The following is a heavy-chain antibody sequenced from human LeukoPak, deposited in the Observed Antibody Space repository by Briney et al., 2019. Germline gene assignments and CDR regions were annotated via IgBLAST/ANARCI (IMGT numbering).Heavy chain of an antibody. D-gene: IGHD6-13*01. Sequence: GASVKVSCKASGYRFTRYGNSLVRQGPGPGLGLMGWISTYNGDTSYAQILQGRLTMTKDTSTSTVYMELRSLRSDDTAIYYCARGRIAAAGTGWFDPWGQGTLVTVSS. CDR1: GYRFTRYG. V-gene: IGHV1-18*01. J-gene: IGHJ5*02. CDR3: ARGRIAAAGTGWFDP. CDR2: ISTYNGDT.